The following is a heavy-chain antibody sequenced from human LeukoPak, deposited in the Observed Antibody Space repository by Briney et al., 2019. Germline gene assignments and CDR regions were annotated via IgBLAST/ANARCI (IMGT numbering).Heavy chain of an antibody. Sequence: SVKVSCKASGGTFSSYAISWVRQAPGQGLEWMGGIIPIFGTANYAQKFQGRVTITTDESTSTAYMELSSLRSEDTAVYYCARAIAGGAKVDIWGQGTMVTVSS. CDR1: GGTFSSYA. J-gene: IGHJ3*02. D-gene: IGHD1-26*01. CDR2: IIPIFGTA. V-gene: IGHV1-69*05. CDR3: ARAIAGGAKVDI.